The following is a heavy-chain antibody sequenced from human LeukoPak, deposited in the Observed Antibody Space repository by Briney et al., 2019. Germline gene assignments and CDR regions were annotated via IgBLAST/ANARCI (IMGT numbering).Heavy chain of an antibody. CDR1: GGSISSSNYY. J-gene: IGHJ4*02. Sequence: PSETLSLTCTVSGGSISSSNYYWGWIRQPPGKGLEWIGTIYYGGSTYYNPSLRSRITISVDTSKNQCSLKLSPVTAADTAVYYCARQVCGGGCFHFDYWGQGTLVTVSS. V-gene: IGHV4-39*01. CDR2: IYYGGST. D-gene: IGHD2-21*02. CDR3: ARQVCGGGCFHFDY.